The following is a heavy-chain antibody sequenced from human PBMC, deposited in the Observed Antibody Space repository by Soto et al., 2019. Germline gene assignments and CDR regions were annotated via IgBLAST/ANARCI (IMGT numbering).Heavy chain of an antibody. D-gene: IGHD4-17*01. CDR3: ASNGTTVTTRYYYMDV. CDR1: GGTFSSHA. V-gene: IGHV1-69*13. CDR2: IIPIFGTA. J-gene: IGHJ6*03. Sequence: ASVKVSCKASGGTFSSHAISWVRQAPGQGLEWMGGIIPIFGTANYAQKFQGRVTITADESTSTAYMELSSLRSEDTAVYYCASNGTTVTTRYYYMDVWGKGTTVTVSS.